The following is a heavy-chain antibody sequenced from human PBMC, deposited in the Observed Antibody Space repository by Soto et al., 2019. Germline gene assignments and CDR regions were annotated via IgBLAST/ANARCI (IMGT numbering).Heavy chain of an antibody. D-gene: IGHD4-17*01. Sequence: SETLSLTCAVSGGSISSGGYSWSWIRQPPGKGLEWIGYIYHSGSTYYNPSLKSRVTISVDRSKNQFSLKLSSVTAADTAVYYCARAHYGDYGYGMDVWGKGTTVPVSS. CDR3: ARAHYGDYGYGMDV. CDR1: GGSISSGGYS. J-gene: IGHJ6*04. CDR2: IYHSGST. V-gene: IGHV4-30-2*01.